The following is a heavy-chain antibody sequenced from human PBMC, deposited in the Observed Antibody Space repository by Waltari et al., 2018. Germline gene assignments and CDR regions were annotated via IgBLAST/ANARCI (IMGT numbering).Heavy chain of an antibody. CDR2: IYWNDDK. CDR3: AHSYKRAAAGNRFLNQNYDY. CDR1: GFSLSTSGVG. J-gene: IGHJ4*02. D-gene: IGHD6-13*01. Sequence: QITLKESGPTLVKPTQTLTLTCTFSGFSLSTSGVGVGWIRQPPGKALEWLALIYWNDDKRYSPSLKSRLTITKDTSKNQVVLTMTNMDPVDTATYYCAHSYKRAAAGNRFLNQNYDYWGQGTLVTVSS. V-gene: IGHV2-5*01.